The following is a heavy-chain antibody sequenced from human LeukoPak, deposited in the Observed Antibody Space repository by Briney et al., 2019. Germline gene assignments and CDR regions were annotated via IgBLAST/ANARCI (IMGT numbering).Heavy chain of an antibody. CDR3: ARGRVGGSY. Sequence: PSETLSLTCTVSGGSISSYYWSWTRQPPGKGPEWIGCIYYSGSTNYNPSLKSRITISVDTSKNQFSLNLSSVTAADTAVYYCARGRVGGSYWGQGTLVTVSS. V-gene: IGHV4-59*01. J-gene: IGHJ4*02. CDR2: IYYSGST. CDR1: GGSISSYY. D-gene: IGHD2-15*01.